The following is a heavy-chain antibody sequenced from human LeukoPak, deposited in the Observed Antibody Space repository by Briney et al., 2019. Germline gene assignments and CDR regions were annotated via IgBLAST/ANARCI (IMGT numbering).Heavy chain of an antibody. J-gene: IGHJ1*01. CDR2: ISSSSSTI. CDR1: GFTFSSYS. D-gene: IGHD3-22*01. V-gene: IGHV3-48*02. Sequence: GGSLRLSCAASGFTFSSYSMNWVRQAPGKGLEWVSYISSSSSTIYYADSVKGRFTISRDNAKNSLYLQMNSLRDEDTAVYYCARDRYFYDSSAERTAEYFQNWGQGTLVTVSS. CDR3: ARDRYFYDSSAERTAEYFQN.